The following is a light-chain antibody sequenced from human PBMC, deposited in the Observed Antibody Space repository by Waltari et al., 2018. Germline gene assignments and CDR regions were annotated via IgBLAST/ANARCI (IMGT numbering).Light chain of an antibody. J-gene: IGKJ3*01. CDR1: QAISKY. CDR3: QKYDSDLFT. V-gene: IGKV1-27*01. Sequence: DIQMTQSPSSLSASVGDRVTITCRASQAISKYLAWYQQRPGKVPKLLIYGASTLQSGVPSRFSGSGSGTDFTLTISSLQPEDVATYYCQKYDSDLFTFGPGTKVDIK. CDR2: GAS.